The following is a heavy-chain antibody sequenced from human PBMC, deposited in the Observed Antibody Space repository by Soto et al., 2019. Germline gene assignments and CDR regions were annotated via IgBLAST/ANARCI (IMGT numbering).Heavy chain of an antibody. CDR3: AREYSAGDSHFDY. Sequence: ASVKVSCKASGGTFRSYAISWVRQAPGQGLEWMGGIIPIFGTANYAQKFQGRVTITADESTSTAYMELSSLRSEDTAVYYCAREYSAGDSHFDYWGQGTLVTVSS. CDR1: GGTFRSYA. V-gene: IGHV1-69*13. J-gene: IGHJ4*02. CDR2: IIPIFGTA. D-gene: IGHD7-27*01.